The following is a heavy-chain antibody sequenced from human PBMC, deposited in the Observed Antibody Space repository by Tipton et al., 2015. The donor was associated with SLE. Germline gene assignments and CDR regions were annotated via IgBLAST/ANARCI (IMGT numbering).Heavy chain of an antibody. CDR3: ARVGSSWTHDAFDI. D-gene: IGHD6-13*01. V-gene: IGHV3-48*01. J-gene: IGHJ3*02. CDR2: ISSSSSTI. CDR1: GFTFSSYS. Sequence: SLRLSCAASGFTFSSYSMNWVRQTPGKGLEWVSYISSSSSTIYYADSVKGRFTISRDNAKNSLYLQMNSLRAEDTAVYYCARVGSSWTHDAFDIWGQGTMVTVSS.